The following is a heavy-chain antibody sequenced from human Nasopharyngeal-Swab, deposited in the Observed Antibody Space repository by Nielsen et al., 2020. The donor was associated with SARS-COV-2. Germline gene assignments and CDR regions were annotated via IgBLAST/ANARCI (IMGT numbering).Heavy chain of an antibody. D-gene: IGHD3/OR15-3a*01. CDR2: ISGNTFTT. CDR1: GFTFSNYW. CDR3: AKEMGLVGGIANSLFDY. V-gene: IGHV3-23*01. Sequence: GSLKISCAPSGFTFSNYWMSWVRQAPGKGLEWVSSISGNTFTTYYTNSVKGRFTISRDNSKNTLSLQMNSLRAEDTAVYYCAKEMGLVGGIANSLFDYWGQGTLVTVSS. J-gene: IGHJ4*02.